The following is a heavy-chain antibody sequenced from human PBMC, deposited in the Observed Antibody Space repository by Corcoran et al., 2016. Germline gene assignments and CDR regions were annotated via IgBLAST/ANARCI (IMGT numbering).Heavy chain of an antibody. D-gene: IGHD3-22*01. Sequence: VQLVQSGAEVKRPGASVKVSCKASGSFFTAYYMHWVRQAPGKGLEWMGWIHPNRGDTEYAHQFKGRVTLTRDTSITTAYMELSGLSSDDTAVYYCASVTYSDRCDFVCCGQGTLVTDSS. J-gene: IGHJ4*02. CDR1: GSFFTAYY. CDR3: ASVTYSDRCDFVC. CDR2: IHPNRGDT. V-gene: IGHV1-2*07.